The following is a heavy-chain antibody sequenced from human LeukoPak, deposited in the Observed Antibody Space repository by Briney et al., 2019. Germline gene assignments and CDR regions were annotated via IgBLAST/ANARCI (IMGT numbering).Heavy chain of an antibody. CDR3: ARDMVRGVISDY. CDR2: ISAYNGNT. J-gene: IGHJ4*02. Sequence: ASVKVSCKASGGTFSSYAISWVRQAPGQGLEWMGWISAYNGNTNYAQKLQGRVTMTTDTSTSTAYMELRSLRSDDTAVYYCARDMVRGVISDYWGQGTLVTVSS. D-gene: IGHD3-10*01. V-gene: IGHV1-18*01. CDR1: GGTFSSYA.